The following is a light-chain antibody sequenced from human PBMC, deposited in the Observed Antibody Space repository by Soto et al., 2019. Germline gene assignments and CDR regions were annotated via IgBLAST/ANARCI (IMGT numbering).Light chain of an antibody. CDR3: QQYNDWPWT. V-gene: IGKV3-15*01. CDR2: AAS. J-gene: IGKJ1*01. Sequence: DKVMTQSPATLSVSPGERATLSCRASQSVSSNLAWYQQKPGQAPRLLIYAASTRATGIPARFSGSGSGTEFTLTISSLQSEDFAVYYCQQYNDWPWTLGQGTKVDIK. CDR1: QSVSSN.